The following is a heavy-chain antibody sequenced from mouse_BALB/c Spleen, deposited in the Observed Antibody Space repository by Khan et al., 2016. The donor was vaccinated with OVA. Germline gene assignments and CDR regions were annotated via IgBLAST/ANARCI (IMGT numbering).Heavy chain of an antibody. CDR1: GYTFINYW. Sequence: QVRLQQSGAELAKPGASVKMSCKASGYTFINYWILWVKQRPGQGLEWIGYINPSTDYTEYNQNFKDKATLTADKSPSTAYMQLSSLTSEDSAVYNCARRGLRWDFDYWGQGTTLTVSS. CDR2: INPSTDYT. D-gene: IGHD1-1*01. V-gene: IGHV1-7*01. J-gene: IGHJ2*01. CDR3: ARRGLRWDFDY.